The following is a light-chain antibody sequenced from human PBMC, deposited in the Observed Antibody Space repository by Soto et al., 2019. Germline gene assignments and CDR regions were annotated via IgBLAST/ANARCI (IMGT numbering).Light chain of an antibody. J-gene: IGLJ2*01. CDR1: SSDVGDYNY. CDR3: CSYAGSYTSV. CDR2: DVS. V-gene: IGLV2-11*01. Sequence: QSALTQPRSVSGSPGQSVTISCTGTSSDVGDYNYVSWYQQHPGKAPKLMIYDVSKRPSGVPDRFSGSKSGNTASLTISGLLPEDEADYNCCSYAGSYTSVFGGGTKLPVL.